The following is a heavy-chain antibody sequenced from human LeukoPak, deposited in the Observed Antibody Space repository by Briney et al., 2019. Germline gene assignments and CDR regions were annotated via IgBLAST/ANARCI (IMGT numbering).Heavy chain of an antibody. CDR1: GFTFGSYG. CDR3: AKWRKGHYYGSGTELDY. V-gene: IGHV3-30*18. Sequence: GRSLRLSCAASGFTFGSYGMHWARQAPGKGLEWVAVISSDGSDKYYADSVKGRFTISRDNSRNTLYLQMNSLRAADTAVYYCAKWRKGHYYGSGTELDYWGQGTLVTFSS. D-gene: IGHD3-10*01. J-gene: IGHJ4*02. CDR2: ISSDGSDK.